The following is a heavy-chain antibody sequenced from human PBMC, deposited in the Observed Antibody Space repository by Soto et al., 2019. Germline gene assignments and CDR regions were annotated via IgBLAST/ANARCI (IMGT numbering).Heavy chain of an antibody. Sequence: ASVKVSCKVSGYTLTELSMHWVRQAPGKGLEWMGGFDPEDGETIYAQKFQGRVTMTEDTSTDTAYMELSSLRSEDTAVYYCATDPSGSYSFDYWGQGTLVTVSS. D-gene: IGHD1-26*01. J-gene: IGHJ4*02. CDR1: GYTLTELS. V-gene: IGHV1-24*01. CDR2: FDPEDGET. CDR3: ATDPSGSYSFDY.